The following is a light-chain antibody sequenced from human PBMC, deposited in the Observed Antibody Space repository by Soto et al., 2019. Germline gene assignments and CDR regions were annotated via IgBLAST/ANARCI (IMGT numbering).Light chain of an antibody. CDR2: LNSDGSH. Sequence: QAVLTQSPSASASLGASVKLTCTLSSGHSSYAIAWHQQQPEKGPRYLMKLNSDGSHSKGDGIPDRFSGSSSRAERYLTISSLQSEDEADYYCQTWGTGIVVFGGGTKVTVL. CDR3: QTWGTGIVV. V-gene: IGLV4-69*01. CDR1: SGHSSYA. J-gene: IGLJ2*01.